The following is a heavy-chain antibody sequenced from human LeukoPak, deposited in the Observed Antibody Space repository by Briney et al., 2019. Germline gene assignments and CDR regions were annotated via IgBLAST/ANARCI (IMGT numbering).Heavy chain of an antibody. CDR3: ARGGLYGSGSNFDY. CDR2: IYYSGST. J-gene: IGHJ4*02. Sequence: SETLSLTCTVSGGSISSYYWSWIRQPPGKGLEWIGYIYYSGSTNYNPSLKSRVTISVDTSKNQFSLKLSSVTAADTAVYYCARGGLYGSGSNFDYWGQGTLVTVSS. V-gene: IGHV4-59*01. D-gene: IGHD3-10*01. CDR1: GGSISSYY.